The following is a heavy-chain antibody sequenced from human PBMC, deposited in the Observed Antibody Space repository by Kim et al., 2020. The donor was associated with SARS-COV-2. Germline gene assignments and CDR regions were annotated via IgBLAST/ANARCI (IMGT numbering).Heavy chain of an antibody. CDR1: GGSISSDNYS. J-gene: IGHJ4*02. D-gene: IGHD1-26*01. Sequence: SETLSLTCTISGGSISSDNYSWNWIRQPPGKGLQWIANIYSTGGTNYTPSLKSRVTISLDTSTNQFSLTLTPVSAADTAVYYCARHRHGSSEFYFWGQGTLVTVSS. V-gene: IGHV4-39*01. CDR3: ARHRHGSSEFYF. CDR2: IYSTGGT.